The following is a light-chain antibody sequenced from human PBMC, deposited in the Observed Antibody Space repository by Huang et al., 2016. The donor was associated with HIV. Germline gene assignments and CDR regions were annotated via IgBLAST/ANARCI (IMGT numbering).Light chain of an antibody. CDR2: DAS. CDR1: QSVTGNH. J-gene: IGKJ4*01. Sequence: EIVLTQTPATLSLSPGERVTLSCVASQSVTGNHLGWYQKKPGLAPRLLIYDASNRATCSPDRFSGSGCGTDFTLTSSRLESEDFAVYYCQQYGSTPLTFGGGTKVEI. V-gene: IGKV3D-20*01. CDR3: QQYGSTPLT.